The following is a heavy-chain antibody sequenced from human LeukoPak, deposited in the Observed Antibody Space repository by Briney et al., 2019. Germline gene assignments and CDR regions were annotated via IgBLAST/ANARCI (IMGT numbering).Heavy chain of an antibody. J-gene: IGHJ5*02. D-gene: IGHD3-10*01. CDR2: ISWNSGSI. V-gene: IGHV3-9*01. CDR3: ARSTDGSGSLTLFDP. Sequence: GRSLRLSCAASGFTFDDYAMHWVRQAPGKGLEWVSGISWNSGSIGYADSVKGRFTISRDNAKNSLYLQMNSLRAEDTALYYCARSTDGSGSLTLFDPWGQGTLVTVSS. CDR1: GFTFDDYA.